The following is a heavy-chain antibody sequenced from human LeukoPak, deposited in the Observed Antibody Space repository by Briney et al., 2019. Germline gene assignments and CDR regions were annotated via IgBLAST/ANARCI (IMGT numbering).Heavy chain of an antibody. V-gene: IGHV1-69*01. Sequence: ASVKVSFKASGGTFSSYAISWVRQAPGQGLEWMGGIIPIFGTANYAQKFQGRVTITADESTSTAYMELSSLRSEDTAVYYCARSNYDFWSGPPLDYWGQGTLVTVSS. CDR3: ARSNYDFWSGPPLDY. CDR1: GGTFSSYA. D-gene: IGHD3-3*01. CDR2: IIPIFGTA. J-gene: IGHJ4*02.